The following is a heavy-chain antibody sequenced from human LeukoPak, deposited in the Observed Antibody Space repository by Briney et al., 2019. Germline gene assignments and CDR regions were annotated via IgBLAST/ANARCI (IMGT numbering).Heavy chain of an antibody. CDR3: ARSPVLRYFDWLDYFDY. Sequence: SETLSLTCTVSGGSISSSSYYWSWIRQPPGKGLEWIGYNYYSGSTDYNPSLKSRVTISVDTSKNQFSLKLSSVTAADTAVYYCARSPVLRYFDWLDYFDYWGQGTLVTVSS. CDR2: NYYSGST. V-gene: IGHV4-61*01. J-gene: IGHJ4*02. CDR1: GGSISSSSYY. D-gene: IGHD3-9*01.